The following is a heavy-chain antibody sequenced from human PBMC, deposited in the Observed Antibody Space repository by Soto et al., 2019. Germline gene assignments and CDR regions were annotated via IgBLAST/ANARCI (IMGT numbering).Heavy chain of an antibody. D-gene: IGHD3-9*01. Sequence: SETLSLTCAVSGYSISSGYYWGWIRQPPGKGLEWIGSIYHSGSTYYNPSLKSRVTISVDTSKNQFSLKLSSVTAADTAVYYCARDSDYDILTGPFDCWGQGTLVTVS. CDR3: ARDSDYDILTGPFDC. J-gene: IGHJ4*02. V-gene: IGHV4-38-2*02. CDR2: IYHSGST. CDR1: GYSISSGYY.